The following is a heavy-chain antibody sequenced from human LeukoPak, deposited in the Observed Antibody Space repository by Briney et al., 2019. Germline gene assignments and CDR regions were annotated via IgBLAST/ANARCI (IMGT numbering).Heavy chain of an antibody. J-gene: IGHJ4*02. CDR2: IYYSGST. V-gene: IGHV4-59*01. CDR3: AIGGLAAAGEKFDY. CDR1: GGSISSYY. D-gene: IGHD6-13*01. Sequence: PSETLSLTCTVSGGSISSYYWSWIRQPPGKGLERIGYIYYSGSTNYNPSLKSRVTISVDTSKNQFSLKLSSVTAADTAVYYCAIGGLAAAGEKFDYWGQGTLVTVSS.